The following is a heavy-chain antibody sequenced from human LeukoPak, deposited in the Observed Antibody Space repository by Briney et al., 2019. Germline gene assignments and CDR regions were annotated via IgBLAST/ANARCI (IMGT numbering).Heavy chain of an antibody. V-gene: IGHV3-43*01. CDR3: ARDSDVPFDY. D-gene: IGHD3-16*01. J-gene: IGHJ4*02. CDR2: ISWDGGST. Sequence: GGSLRLSCAASGFTFDDYTMHWVRQAPGKGLEWVSLISWDGGSTYYADSVKGRFTISRDNAKNSLYLQMNSLRAEDTAVYYCARDSDVPFDYWGQGTLVTVSS. CDR1: GFTFDDYT.